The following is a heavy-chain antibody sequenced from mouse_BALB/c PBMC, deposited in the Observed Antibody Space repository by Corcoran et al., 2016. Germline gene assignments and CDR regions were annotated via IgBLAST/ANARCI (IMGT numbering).Heavy chain of an antibody. D-gene: IGHD2-4*01. J-gene: IGHJ3*01. CDR2: INTHSGVQ. Sequence: QNQLVQSGPELKKTGETVRISCKASGYTFTTAGIQWVQKMPGKGLKWIGWINTHSGVQKYAEDFKGRFAFSLEISASTAYLQISNLKNEDTATYFWARYDYDGFAYWGQGTLVTVSA. V-gene: IGHV9-4*02. CDR3: ARYDYDGFAY. CDR1: GYTFTTAG.